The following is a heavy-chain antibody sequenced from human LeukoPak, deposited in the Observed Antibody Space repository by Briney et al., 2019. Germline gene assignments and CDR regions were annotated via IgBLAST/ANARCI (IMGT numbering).Heavy chain of an antibody. CDR1: GGSISGGGYY. V-gene: IGHV4-31*03. CDR3: ASSEATTTPPPYGMGV. D-gene: IGHD5-12*01. Sequence: KASETLSLTCTVSGGSISGGGYYWSWIRQHPGKGLEWIGYIYHTGGTFYNPSLKSRVTISLDTSENQFSLKLSSVTAADTAVYYCASSEATTTPPPYGMGVWGQGTTVTVSS. CDR2: IYHTGGT. J-gene: IGHJ6*02.